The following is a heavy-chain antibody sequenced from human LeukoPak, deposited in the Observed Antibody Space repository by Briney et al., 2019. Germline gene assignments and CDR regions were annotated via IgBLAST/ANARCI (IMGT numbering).Heavy chain of an antibody. CDR2: IWYDGSNK. V-gene: IGHV3-33*01. Sequence: GGFLRLSCAASGFTFSSYGMHWVRQAPGKGLDWVAVIWYDGSNKYYPDSVQGRFTISRDNSKNTLYLQVNSLRAEDTAVYYCARDRSMSGWYIDLWGRGTLVTVSS. CDR1: GFTFSSYG. CDR3: ARDRSMSGWYIDL. J-gene: IGHJ2*01. D-gene: IGHD2/OR15-2a*01.